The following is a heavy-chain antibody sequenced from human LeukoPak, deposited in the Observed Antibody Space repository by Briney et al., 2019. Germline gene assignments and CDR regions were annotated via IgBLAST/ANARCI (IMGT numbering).Heavy chain of an antibody. J-gene: IGHJ4*02. Sequence: PGRSLRLSCAASGFTFSSYAMHWVRQAPGKGLERVAVISYDGSNKYYADSVKGRFTISRDNSKNTLYLQMNSLRAEDTAVYYCARDRAYSSGWSFDYWGQGTLVTVSS. CDR2: ISYDGSNK. CDR3: ARDRAYSSGWSFDY. CDR1: GFTFSSYA. D-gene: IGHD6-19*01. V-gene: IGHV3-30-3*01.